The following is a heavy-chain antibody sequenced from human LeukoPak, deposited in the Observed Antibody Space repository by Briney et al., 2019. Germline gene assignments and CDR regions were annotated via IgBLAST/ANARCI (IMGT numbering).Heavy chain of an antibody. Sequence: PSETLSLTCAVSGGSISSSNWWSWVRQPPGKGLEWIGEIYHSGSTNYNPSLKSRVTISVDKSKNQFSLKLSSVTAADTAVYYCATVEDILTPDGPAEYFQNWGQGTLVTVSS. D-gene: IGHD3-9*01. J-gene: IGHJ1*01. CDR2: IYHSGST. V-gene: IGHV4-4*02. CDR3: ATVEDILTPDGPAEYFQN. CDR1: GGSISSSNW.